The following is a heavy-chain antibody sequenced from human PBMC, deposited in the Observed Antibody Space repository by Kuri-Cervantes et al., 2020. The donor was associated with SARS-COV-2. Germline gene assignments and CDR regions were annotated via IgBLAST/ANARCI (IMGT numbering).Heavy chain of an antibody. V-gene: IGHV3-23*01. CDR1: GFTFSSYA. J-gene: IGHJ6*03. Sequence: GESLKISCAASGFTFSSYAMSWVRQAPGKGLEWVSAISGSGGSTYYADSVKGRFTISRDNSKNTLYLQMNSLRAEDTAVYYCAKGGSVVGATIYYYYYMDVWGKGTLVTVSS. CDR2: ISGSGGST. D-gene: IGHD1-26*01. CDR3: AKGGSVVGATIYYYYYMDV.